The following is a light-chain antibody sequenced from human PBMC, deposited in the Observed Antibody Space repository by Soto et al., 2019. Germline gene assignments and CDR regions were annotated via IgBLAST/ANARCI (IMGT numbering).Light chain of an antibody. V-gene: IGKV3D-15*01. Sequence: EIVMTQSPATLSVSPGERATLSCRASQSVSSNLAWYQQKPGQAPSLLIYDISARATGIPTRFSGSGSGTELPLTISSLQSEDFAGYYCQQYNDWPLTFGGGTKVEIK. CDR2: DIS. CDR3: QQYNDWPLT. CDR1: QSVSSN. J-gene: IGKJ4*01.